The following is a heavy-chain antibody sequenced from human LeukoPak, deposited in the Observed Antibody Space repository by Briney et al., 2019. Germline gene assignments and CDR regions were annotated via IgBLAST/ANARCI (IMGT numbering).Heavy chain of an antibody. CDR1: GFTFSSYG. Sequence: LPGGSLRLSCAASGFTFSSYGMHWVRQAPGKGLEWVAVISYDGSNKYYADSVKGRFTISRDNSKNTLYLQMNSLRAEDTAVYYCAKDMATYYYDSSGHPFDYWGQGTLVTVSS. CDR2: ISYDGSNK. V-gene: IGHV3-30*18. D-gene: IGHD3-22*01. CDR3: AKDMATYYYDSSGHPFDY. J-gene: IGHJ4*02.